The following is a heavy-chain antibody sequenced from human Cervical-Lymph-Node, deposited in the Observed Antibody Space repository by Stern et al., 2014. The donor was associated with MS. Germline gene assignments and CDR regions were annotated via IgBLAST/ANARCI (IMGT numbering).Heavy chain of an antibody. V-gene: IGHV4-61*02. J-gene: IGHJ4*02. D-gene: IGHD1-26*01. CDR2: IYASGST. CDR3: AREGGTYSVDY. Sequence: QVQLQESGPGLVKPSQTLSLTCSVSGGSISSGSNYWSWIRQPAGKGLVWIGRIYASGSTNYNPSLKSRVTISVDTSKTQFSLKLPSVTAADTAVYYCAREGGTYSVDYWGQGTLVTVSS. CDR1: GGSISSGSNY.